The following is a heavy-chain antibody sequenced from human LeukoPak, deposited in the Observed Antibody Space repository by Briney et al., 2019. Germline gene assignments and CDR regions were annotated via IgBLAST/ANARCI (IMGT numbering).Heavy chain of an antibody. V-gene: IGHV3-15*01. Sequence: NAGGSLRLSCAASGFTFSNAWMSWVRQAPGKGLEWVGRIKSKTDGGTTDYAAPVKGRFTISRDDSKNTLYLQMNSLRAEDTAVYYCASLPHDYGGPRGYFDYWGQGTLVTVSS. D-gene: IGHD4-23*01. J-gene: IGHJ4*02. CDR2: IKSKTDGGTT. CDR1: GFTFSNAW. CDR3: ASLPHDYGGPRGYFDY.